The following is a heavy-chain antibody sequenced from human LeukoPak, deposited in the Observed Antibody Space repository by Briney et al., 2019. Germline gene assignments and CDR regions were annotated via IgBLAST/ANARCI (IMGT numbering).Heavy chain of an antibody. V-gene: IGHV3-53*01. CDR3: ARLGFGVGYNPSIFDH. D-gene: IGHD5-24*01. Sequence: GGSLRLSCAASGFTVSSNYMSWVRQAPGKGLEWVSVIYSGGSTYYADSVKGRFTISRDNSKNTLYLQMNSLRAEDTAVYYRARLGFGVGYNPSIFDHWGQGTLVTVSS. CDR2: IYSGGST. CDR1: GFTVSSNY. J-gene: IGHJ4*02.